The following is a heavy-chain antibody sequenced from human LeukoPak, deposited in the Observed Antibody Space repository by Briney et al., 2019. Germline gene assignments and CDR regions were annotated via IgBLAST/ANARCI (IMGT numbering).Heavy chain of an antibody. Sequence: SVKVSCTASGGTFSSYAISWVRQAPGQGLEWMGGIIPTFGTANYAQKFQGRVTITADESTSTAYMELSSLRSEDTAVYYCARDSYYGSGSYSSWFDPWGQGTLVTVSS. J-gene: IGHJ5*02. CDR1: GGTFSSYA. D-gene: IGHD3-10*01. CDR3: ARDSYYGSGSYSSWFDP. CDR2: IIPTFGTA. V-gene: IGHV1-69*13.